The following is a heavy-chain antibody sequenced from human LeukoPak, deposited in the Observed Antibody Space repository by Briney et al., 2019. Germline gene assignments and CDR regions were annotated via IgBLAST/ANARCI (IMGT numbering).Heavy chain of an antibody. V-gene: IGHV3-7*01. CDR3: ARVWRGYDFWSGQGNYMDV. D-gene: IGHD3-3*01. CDR2: IKQDGSEK. CDR1: GFSFSTNW. Sequence: PGGSLRLSCAASGFSFSTNWMNWVRQAPGKGLEWVANIKQDGSEKYYVDSVKGRFTISRGNAKNSLYLQMNSLRAEDTAVYYCARVWRGYDFWSGQGNYMDVWGKGTTVTVSS. J-gene: IGHJ6*03.